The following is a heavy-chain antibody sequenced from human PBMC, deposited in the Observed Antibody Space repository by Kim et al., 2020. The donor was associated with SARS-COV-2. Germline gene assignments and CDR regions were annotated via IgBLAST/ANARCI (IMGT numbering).Heavy chain of an antibody. CDR1: GGSISSSSYY. CDR3: ARRRVVVRGVIDI. Sequence: SETLSLTCTVSGGSISSSSYYWGWIRQPPGKGLEWIGSIYYSGSTYYNPSLKSRVTISVDTSKNQFSLKLSSVTAADTAVYYCARRRVVVRGVIDIWGQGTMVTVSS. V-gene: IGHV4-39*01. J-gene: IGHJ3*02. D-gene: IGHD3-10*01. CDR2: IYYSGST.